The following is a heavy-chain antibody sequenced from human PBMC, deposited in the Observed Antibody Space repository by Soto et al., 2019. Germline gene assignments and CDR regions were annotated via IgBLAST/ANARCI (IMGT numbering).Heavy chain of an antibody. CDR3: ARSVPHPTSSTAPQFDP. CDR1: GYTFTSYG. Sequence: QVPLVQSGAEVKKPGASVKVSCKASGYTFTSYGISWVRQAPGQGLEWMGWISAYNGNTNYAQKLQGRVTMTTDTSTSTAYMELTSLRSDDTAVYYRARSVPHPTSSTAPQFDPWGQGTLVTVSS. D-gene: IGHD1-1*01. CDR2: ISAYNGNT. V-gene: IGHV1-18*01. J-gene: IGHJ5*02.